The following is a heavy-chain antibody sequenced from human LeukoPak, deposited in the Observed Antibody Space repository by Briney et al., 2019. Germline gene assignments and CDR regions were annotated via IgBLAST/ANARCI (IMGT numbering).Heavy chain of an antibody. Sequence: KPGGSLRLSCAASGFTFSSYSMNWVRQAPGKGLEWVSSISSSSSYIYYADSVKGRFTISRDNAKNSLYLQMNSLRAEDTAVYYCARDQPGDALYYYYYYMDVWGKGTTVTVSS. D-gene: IGHD3-10*01. CDR3: ARDQPGDALYYYYYYMDV. CDR1: GFTFSSYS. CDR2: ISSSSSYI. J-gene: IGHJ6*03. V-gene: IGHV3-21*01.